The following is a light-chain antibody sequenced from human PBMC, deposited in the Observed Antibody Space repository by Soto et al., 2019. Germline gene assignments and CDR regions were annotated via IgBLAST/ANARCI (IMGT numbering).Light chain of an antibody. V-gene: IGLV2-14*03. CDR1: SRDVGGYNY. J-gene: IGLJ3*02. Sequence: QSALTQPASVSGSPGQSITISCTGTSRDVGGYNYVSWYQQHPGKAPKLVIYEVSDRPSGVSIRFSGSKSGNTASLTISGLQAEDEADYFCISYTSTSTLKVFGGGTKLTVL. CDR3: ISYTSTSTLKV. CDR2: EVS.